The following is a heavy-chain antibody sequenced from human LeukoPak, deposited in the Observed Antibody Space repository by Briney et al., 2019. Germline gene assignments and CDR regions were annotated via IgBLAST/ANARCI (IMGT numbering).Heavy chain of an antibody. CDR3: ARLGSYFDY. CDR2: VYYTGNT. D-gene: IGHD1-26*01. Sequence: SETLSLTCTVSGGSINYYYWSWIRQPPGKGLEWIGYVYYTGNTNYNPSLKSRVTMSVDTSKNQFSPKLSSVTAADTAIYYCARLGSYFDYWGQGTLVTVSS. V-gene: IGHV4-59*01. CDR1: GGSINYYY. J-gene: IGHJ4*02.